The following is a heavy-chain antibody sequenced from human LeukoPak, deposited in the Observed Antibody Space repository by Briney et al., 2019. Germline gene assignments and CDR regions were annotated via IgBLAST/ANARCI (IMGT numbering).Heavy chain of an antibody. V-gene: IGHV3-21*01. CDR3: ARDQLAPPIVGAIEEAFDI. CDR1: GFTFNSYA. Sequence: GGSLRLSCAASGFTFNSYAMNWVRQAPGKGLEWVSSISSSSSYIYYADSVKGRFTISRDNAKNSLYLQMNSLRAEDTAVYYCARDQLAPPIVGAIEEAFDIWGQGTMVTVSS. CDR2: ISSSSSYI. J-gene: IGHJ3*02. D-gene: IGHD1-26*01.